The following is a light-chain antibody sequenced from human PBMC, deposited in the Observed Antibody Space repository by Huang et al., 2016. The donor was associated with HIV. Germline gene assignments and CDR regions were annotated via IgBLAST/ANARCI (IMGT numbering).Light chain of an antibody. J-gene: IGKJ5*01. Sequence: EIVLTQSPATLSLSPGQRATLSCRASQGISNYLAWYQQKPGQAPRLLVYDASNRATGIPPRFSGSGSGTDFTLTINSLEPEDFAVYYCQQRSTWPPFTCGQGTRLEFK. V-gene: IGKV3-11*01. CDR2: DAS. CDR1: QGISNY. CDR3: QQRSTWPPFT.